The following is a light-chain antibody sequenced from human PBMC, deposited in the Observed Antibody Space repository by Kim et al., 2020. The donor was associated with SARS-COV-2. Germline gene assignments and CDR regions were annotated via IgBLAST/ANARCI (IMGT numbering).Light chain of an antibody. J-gene: IGLJ2*01. CDR2: RNN. V-gene: IGLV1-47*01. CDR1: SSYIGKNS. Sequence: QSLTILCSGSSSYIGKNSVPWAQPIPRPAPHLLICRNNQRPSAVPDRFSGSKSGTSASLAISGLRSEDEADYFCAAWDDSLRGPVFGGGTQLTVL. CDR3: AAWDDSLRGPV.